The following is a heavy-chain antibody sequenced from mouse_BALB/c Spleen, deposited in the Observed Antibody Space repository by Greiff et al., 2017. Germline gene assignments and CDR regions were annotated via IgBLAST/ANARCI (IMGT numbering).Heavy chain of an antibody. CDR1: GFTFSSFG. CDR2: ISSGSSTI. D-gene: IGHD1-2*01. Sequence: EVHLVESGGGLVQPGGSRKLSCAASGFTFSSFGMHWVRQAPEKGLEWVAYISSGSSTIYYADTVKGRFTISRDNPKNTLFLQMTSLRSEDTAMYYCARGYYGYGAMDYWGQGTSVTVSS. J-gene: IGHJ4*01. V-gene: IGHV5-17*02. CDR3: ARGYYGYGAMDY.